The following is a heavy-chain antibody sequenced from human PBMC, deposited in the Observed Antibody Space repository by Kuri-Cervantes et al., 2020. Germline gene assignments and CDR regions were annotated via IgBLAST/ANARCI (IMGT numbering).Heavy chain of an antibody. D-gene: IGHD4-17*01. CDR2: IRSKAYGGTT. Sequence: GGSLRLSCAASGFTFGDYAMSWVRQAPGKGLEWVGFIRSKAYGGTTEYAASVKGRFTISRDDSKSIAYLQMNSLKTEDTAVYYCTRVHYAPRRVTTGGDYWGQGTLVTVSS. CDR1: GFTFGDYA. V-gene: IGHV3-49*04. J-gene: IGHJ4*02. CDR3: TRVHYAPRRVTTGGDY.